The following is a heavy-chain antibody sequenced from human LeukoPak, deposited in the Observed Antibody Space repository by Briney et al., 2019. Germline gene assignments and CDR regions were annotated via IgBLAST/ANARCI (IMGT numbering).Heavy chain of an antibody. CDR1: GYTFTSYD. Sequence: ASVKVSCKASGYTFTSYDINWVRQATGQGLEWMGWMNPNSGNTGYAQKFQVRVTMTRNTSISTAYMELSSLRSEDTAVYYCARGVKDHYDFWSGYLYYYYYGMDVWGQGTTVTVSS. J-gene: IGHJ6*02. D-gene: IGHD3-3*01. CDR2: MNPNSGNT. CDR3: ARGVKDHYDFWSGYLYYYYYGMDV. V-gene: IGHV1-8*01.